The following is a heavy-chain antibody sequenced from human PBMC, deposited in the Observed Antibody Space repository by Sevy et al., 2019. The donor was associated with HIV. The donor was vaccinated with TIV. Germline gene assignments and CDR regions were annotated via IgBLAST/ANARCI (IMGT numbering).Heavy chain of an antibody. V-gene: IGHV1-3*01. D-gene: IGHD6-13*01. CDR3: AGDGQIAAAGNPIEYFQH. CDR2: INAGNGNT. CDR1: GYTFTSYA. J-gene: IGHJ1*01. Sequence: ASVKVSCKASGYTFTSYAMHWVRQAPGQRLEWMGWINAGNGNTKYSQKFQGRVTITRGTSASTAYMELSSLRSEDTAVYYCAGDGQIAAAGNPIEYFQHWGQGTLVTVSS.